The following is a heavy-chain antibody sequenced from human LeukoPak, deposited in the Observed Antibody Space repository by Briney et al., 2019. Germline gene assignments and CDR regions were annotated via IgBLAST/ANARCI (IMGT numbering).Heavy chain of an antibody. CDR2: ISSSGSTI. J-gene: IGHJ6*02. CDR1: GFTFSSYE. Sequence: PRGPLRLSSPATGFTFSSYERNWVRQAPGKGLEWVSYISSSGSTIYYADSVKGRFTISRDNAKNSLYLQMSSLRSEDTAVYYCASSAYSSGWTLNYYGMDVWGQGTTVTVSS. V-gene: IGHV3-48*03. D-gene: IGHD6-19*01. CDR3: ASSAYSSGWTLNYYGMDV.